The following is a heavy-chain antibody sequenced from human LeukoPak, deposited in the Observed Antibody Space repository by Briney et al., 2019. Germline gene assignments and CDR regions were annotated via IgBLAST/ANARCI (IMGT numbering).Heavy chain of an antibody. J-gene: IGHJ4*02. Sequence: ASVKVSCKASGYTFTSYGISWVRQAPGQGLEWMGWISAYNGNTNYAQKLQGRVTMTTDTSTSTAYMELRSLRSDDTAVYYCARDSLGVAAAGQDFDYWGQGTLVTASS. CDR2: ISAYNGNT. V-gene: IGHV1-18*01. CDR1: GYTFTSYG. D-gene: IGHD6-13*01. CDR3: ARDSLGVAAAGQDFDY.